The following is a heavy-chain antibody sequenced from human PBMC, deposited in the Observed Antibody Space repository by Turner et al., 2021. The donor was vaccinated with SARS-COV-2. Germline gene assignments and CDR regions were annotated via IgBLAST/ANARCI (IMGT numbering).Heavy chain of an antibody. CDR1: GESFSGYY. V-gene: IGHV4-34*01. CDR2: INHSGST. CDR3: ARAHPLVWWFDP. D-gene: IGHD3-16*01. J-gene: IGHJ5*02. Sequence: QVQLQQWGAGLLKPSETLSLTCTVYGESFSGYYWSWIRQPPGKGLEWIGEINHSGSTNYNPSLKSRVTISVDTSKNQFSLKLSSVTAADTAVYYCARAHPLVWWFDPWGQGTLVTVSS.